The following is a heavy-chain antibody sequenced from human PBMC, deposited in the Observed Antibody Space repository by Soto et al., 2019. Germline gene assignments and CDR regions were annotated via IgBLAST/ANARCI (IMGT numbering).Heavy chain of an antibody. D-gene: IGHD2-8*01. CDR2: IYYSGST. J-gene: IGHJ4*02. CDR3: ARHEAGWSFDA. V-gene: IGHV4-39*01. CDR1: LGSISSGTNY. Sequence: SETLSLTCTFSLGSISSGTNYWAWIRQPPGKGLEWIANIYYSGSTFYNPSLKSRVTISLDTSKNQFSLKLRSVTAADTAVYYCARHEAGWSFDAWGRGTRVTV.